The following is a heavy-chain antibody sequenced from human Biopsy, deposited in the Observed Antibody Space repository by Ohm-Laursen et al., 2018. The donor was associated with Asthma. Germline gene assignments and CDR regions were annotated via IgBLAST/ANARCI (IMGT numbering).Heavy chain of an antibody. D-gene: IGHD3-10*01. Sequence: ASVTVSCKTSGYTFNSAGITWVRQAPGQGLEWMGWISVYNGNTKVAQKLQDRVTMITDTSTSTAYMELRSRRSDDTAVYFCARAVDYSHYYGIDVWGQGTTVTVS. J-gene: IGHJ6*02. CDR3: ARAVDYSHYYGIDV. CDR1: GYTFNSAG. CDR2: ISVYNGNT. V-gene: IGHV1-18*01.